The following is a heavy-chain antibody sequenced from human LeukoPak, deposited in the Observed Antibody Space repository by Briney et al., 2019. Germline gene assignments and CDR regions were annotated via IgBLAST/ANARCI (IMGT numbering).Heavy chain of an antibody. CDR1: GGSISSYY. V-gene: IGHV4-4*07. CDR2: IYTSGTT. Sequence: SETLSLTCTVSGGSISSYYWSWIRQPAGKGLELIGRIYTSGTTNYNPSLKSRVTMSVDTSKNQFSLKLSSVTAADTAVYYCARAPTRTGGWNWFDPWGQGTLVTVSS. D-gene: IGHD1-1*01. CDR3: ARAPTRTGGWNWFDP. J-gene: IGHJ5*02.